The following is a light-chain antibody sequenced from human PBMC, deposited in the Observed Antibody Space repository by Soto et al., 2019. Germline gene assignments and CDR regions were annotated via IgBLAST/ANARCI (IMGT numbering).Light chain of an antibody. CDR2: GAS. Sequence: EIVMTQSPATLSVSPGERAALSCRASQSVSSNFAWYQQKPGQAPRLLIYGASTRATGNPARFSGSGSGTEFTLVIRSLQSEDFAVYYCQEYNKWPYLFGQGTKVEIK. V-gene: IGKV3-15*01. J-gene: IGKJ2*01. CDR3: QEYNKWPYL. CDR1: QSVSSN.